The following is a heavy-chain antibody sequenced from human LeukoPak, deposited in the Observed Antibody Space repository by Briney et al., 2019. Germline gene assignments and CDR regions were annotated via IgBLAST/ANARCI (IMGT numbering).Heavy chain of an antibody. V-gene: IGHV3-23*01. D-gene: IGHD1-26*01. J-gene: IGHJ4*02. CDR2: ISGRGDRT. Sequence: PGGSLRLSCAGSGFTFSDYAMNWVRQAPGKGLEWVSGISGRGDRTFYADSVKGRFTVSRDTSKNTLYLQLSSLRAEDTAVYYCARPRQGDSESYIDFEYWGQGILVTVSS. CDR3: ARPRQGDSESYIDFEY. CDR1: GFTFSDYA.